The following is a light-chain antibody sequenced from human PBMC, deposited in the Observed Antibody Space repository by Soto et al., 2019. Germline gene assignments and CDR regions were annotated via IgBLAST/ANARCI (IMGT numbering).Light chain of an antibody. J-gene: IGKJ3*01. CDR1: QDISNH. CDR3: QKHDGVPL. V-gene: IGKV1-33*01. CDR2: DAS. Sequence: DLQLTQSPSSLSASVGDRVTITCQASQDISNHLNWYQQKPGKAPNLLIYDASNLETGVPSRFRGGGSGTFFSFTINSLQPEDIATYYCQKHDGVPLFGPGTKVEIK.